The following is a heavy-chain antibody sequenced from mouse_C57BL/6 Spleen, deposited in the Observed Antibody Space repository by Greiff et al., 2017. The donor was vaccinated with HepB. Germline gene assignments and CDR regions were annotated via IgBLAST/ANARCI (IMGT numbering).Heavy chain of an antibody. CDR1: GFNIKDYY. J-gene: IGHJ2*01. D-gene: IGHD1-1*01. CDR2: IDPEDGDT. V-gene: IGHV14-1*01. Sequence: VHVKQSGAELVRPGASVKLSCTASGFNIKDYYMHWVKQRPEQGLEWIGRIDPEDGDTEYAPKFQGKATMTADTSSNTAYLQLSSLTSEDTAVYYCTTWYYGSRKDYWGQGTTLTVSS. CDR3: TTWYYGSRKDY.